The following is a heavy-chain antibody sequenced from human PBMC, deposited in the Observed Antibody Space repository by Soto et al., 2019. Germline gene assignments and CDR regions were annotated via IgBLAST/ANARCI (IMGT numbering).Heavy chain of an antibody. J-gene: IGHJ4*02. CDR1: DGPSSSVSYY. CDR3: ARSKASYDVWSGYFAY. Sequence: PSQTLCLTYXVSDGPSSSVSYYWNLILHPPGEGLEWIGYIYYSESTNYNPSLKSRVTISVDTSKNQFSLKLSSVTAAETAVYYCARSKASYDVWSGYFAYWGQGTLVTVSS. CDR2: IYYSEST. D-gene: IGHD3-3*01. V-gene: IGHV4-61*01.